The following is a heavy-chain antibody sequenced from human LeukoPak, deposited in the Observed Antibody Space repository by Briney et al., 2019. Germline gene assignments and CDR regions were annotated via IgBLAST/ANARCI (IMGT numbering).Heavy chain of an antibody. CDR1: GFTFSSYG. J-gene: IGHJ4*02. CDR3: ARSYGSGFFDY. D-gene: IGHD3-10*01. CDR2: ISGSGGST. Sequence: GGSLRLSCAASGFTFSSYGMSWVRQAPGKGLEWVSAISGSGGSTYYADSVKGRFTISRDNSKNTLYLQMNSLRAEDTAVYYCARSYGSGFFDYWGQGTLVTVSS. V-gene: IGHV3-23*01.